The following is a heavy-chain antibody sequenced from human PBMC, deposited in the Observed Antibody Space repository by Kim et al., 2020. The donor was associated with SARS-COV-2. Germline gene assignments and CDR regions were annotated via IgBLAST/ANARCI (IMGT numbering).Heavy chain of an antibody. J-gene: IGHJ4*02. CDR3: ARPDSSGYYGLLY. V-gene: IGHV4-34*01. D-gene: IGHD3-22*01. Sequence: STPSLKSRVTISVDPSKNQFSLKLSSVTAADTAVYHCARPDSSGYYGLLYWGQGILVTVSS.